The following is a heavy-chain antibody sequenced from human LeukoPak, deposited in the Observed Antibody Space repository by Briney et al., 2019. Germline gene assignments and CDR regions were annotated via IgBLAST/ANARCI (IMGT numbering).Heavy chain of an antibody. D-gene: IGHD5-24*01. V-gene: IGHV1-69*01. CDR1: GGTFSSYA. Sequence: SVKVSCKASGGTFSSYAISWVRQAPGQGLEWMGGIIPIFGTANYAQKFQGRVTITADESTSTAYMELSSLRAEDTAVYYCARDLGSRDGYNPPNLFDNWGQGTLVTVSS. CDR2: IIPIFGTA. CDR3: ARDLGSRDGYNPPNLFDN. J-gene: IGHJ4*02.